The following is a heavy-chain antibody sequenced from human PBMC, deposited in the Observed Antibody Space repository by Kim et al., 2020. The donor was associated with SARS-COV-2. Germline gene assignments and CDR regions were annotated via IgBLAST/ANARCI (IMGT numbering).Heavy chain of an antibody. CDR3: TRAPGWGWFDVFY. CDR1: GGSISSTANY. D-gene: IGHD3-10*01. V-gene: IGHV4-39*07. Sequence: SETLSLTCTVSGGSISSTANYWGWMRQPPGKGLEWIGPFGTSYYSGSTYYNPSLRSRVTISVDTSKNQFSLKLSSVTAADTAIYFCTRAPGWGWFDVFYWGQGTLVSVSS. CDR2: SYYSGST. J-gene: IGHJ4*02.